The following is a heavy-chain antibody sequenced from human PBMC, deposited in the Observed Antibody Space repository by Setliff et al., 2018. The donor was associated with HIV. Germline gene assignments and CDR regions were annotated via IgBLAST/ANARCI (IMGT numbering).Heavy chain of an antibody. Sequence: EASVKVSCKASGYTFTSYYLHWVRQAPGQGLEWMGIINPSGGSTTYAQKFQGRVTMTRDTSISTAYMELSRLRSDDTAVYYCAGIPNHSSGFDYWGQGTPVTVSS. D-gene: IGHD3-22*01. J-gene: IGHJ4*02. CDR1: GYTFTSYY. CDR3: AGIPNHSSGFDY. CDR2: INPSGGST. V-gene: IGHV1-46*01.